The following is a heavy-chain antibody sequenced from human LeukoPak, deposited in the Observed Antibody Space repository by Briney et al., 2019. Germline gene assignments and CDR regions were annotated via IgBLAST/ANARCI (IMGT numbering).Heavy chain of an antibody. CDR1: GYTFIGNY. Sequence: ASVKVSCTASGYTFIGNYLHWVRQAPGPGLEWMGWMNPKSGGTNYLQKFQGRVTMTRDTSINTAYMELIRLKSDDTAVYYCARLRDSSSPGDFDFWGQGTLVTVSS. D-gene: IGHD6-6*01. CDR3: ARLRDSSSPGDFDF. J-gene: IGHJ4*02. CDR2: MNPKSGGT. V-gene: IGHV1-2*02.